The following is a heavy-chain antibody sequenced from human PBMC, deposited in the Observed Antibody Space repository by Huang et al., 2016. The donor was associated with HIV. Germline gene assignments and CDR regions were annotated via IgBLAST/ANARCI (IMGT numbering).Heavy chain of an antibody. CDR3: AREMMVRGVSVPFTDGYFYYGMDV. Sequence: VQLVESGGALVQPGGSLRLSCAASGFPVTTNYMNCVRQAPGTGLGWVSTCEIWYKTSHAESVNGRYTVSRDNSKNTMYLQMNSLRVEDTATYYCAREMMVRGVSVPFTDGYFYYGMDVWGHGTTVSVSS. D-gene: IGHD3-10*01. V-gene: IGHV3-53*01. CDR1: GFPVTTNY. J-gene: IGHJ6*02. CDR2: CEIWYKT.